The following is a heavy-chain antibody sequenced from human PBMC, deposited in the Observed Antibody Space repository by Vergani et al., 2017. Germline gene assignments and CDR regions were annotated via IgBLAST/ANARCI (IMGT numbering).Heavy chain of an antibody. Sequence: QVQLQESGPGLVKPSETLSLTCAVSGYSISSGYYWGWIRQPPGKGLEWIGSIYHRGSTYYNPSLKSRVTISVDTSKNQFSLKLSSVTAADTAVYSCARRLDTAIIDDAFDIWSQRTMVTVSS. CDR3: ARRLDTAIIDDAFDI. D-gene: IGHD5-18*01. CDR1: GYSISSGYY. CDR2: IYHRGST. V-gene: IGHV4-38-2*01. J-gene: IGHJ3*02.